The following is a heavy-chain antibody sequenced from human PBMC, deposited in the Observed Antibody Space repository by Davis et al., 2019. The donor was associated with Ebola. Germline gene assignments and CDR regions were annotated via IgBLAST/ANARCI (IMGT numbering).Heavy chain of an antibody. D-gene: IGHD3-10*01. Sequence: SETLSLTCAVYVGSFSGYDWSWIRLPPGKGLEWIGEINHIGSTNYNPSLKSRVTISVDTSKNQFSLKLSSVTAADTAVYYCARGRRTGTYYYGSGSYSSYYYGMDVWGKGTTVTVSS. CDR2: INHIGST. CDR3: ARGRRTGTYYYGSGSYSSYYYGMDV. J-gene: IGHJ6*04. CDR1: VGSFSGYD. V-gene: IGHV4-34*01.